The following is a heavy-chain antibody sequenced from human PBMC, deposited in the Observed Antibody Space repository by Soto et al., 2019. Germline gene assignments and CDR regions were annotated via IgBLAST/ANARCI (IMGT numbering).Heavy chain of an antibody. J-gene: IGHJ4*02. CDR3: AHRLWGYRYVFDY. V-gene: IGHV2-5*02. D-gene: IGHD5-12*01. Sequence: QITLRESGPTLVTPTQTLTLTCTFSGFSLTNTGVGVGWIRQPPGKALEWLAFIYWDDDTRYSPSLRRRLTITKETPTNQVGLTLTNLDRSDTGTYFCAHRLWGYRYVFDYWGPGIPVTVSS. CDR1: GFSLTNTGVG. CDR2: IYWDDDT.